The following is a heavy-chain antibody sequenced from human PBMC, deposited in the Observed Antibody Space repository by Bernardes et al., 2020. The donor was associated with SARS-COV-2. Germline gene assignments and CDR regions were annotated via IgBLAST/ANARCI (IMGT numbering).Heavy chain of an antibody. Sequence: GGSLRLSCAASGITVSRNYMSWIRQAPGQGLEWISLLYRGGSTEYADSVRGRFTVSRDDSKNTLYLQMNSLRAEDTAVYYCARESFSGMYHNLESWAFDLWGQGTLVTGSS. CDR3: ARESFSGMYHNLESWAFDL. D-gene: IGHD1-26*01. J-gene: IGHJ3*01. V-gene: IGHV3-66*02. CDR1: GITVSRNY. CDR2: LYRGGST.